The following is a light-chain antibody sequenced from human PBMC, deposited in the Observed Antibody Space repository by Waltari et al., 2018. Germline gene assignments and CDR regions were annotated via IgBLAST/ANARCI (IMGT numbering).Light chain of an antibody. V-gene: IGLV2-14*01. CDR2: EVS. Sequence: QSALTQPASVSGSPGQSITISCSGNDRDVGAYDFVSWYQQHPGKAPHLIIYEVSNRPSGISNRFSASKSGNTASLTISGLQAEDEADYYCSSYTTSSAPGVFGTGTRVTVL. CDR3: SSYTTSSAPGV. J-gene: IGLJ1*01. CDR1: DRDVGAYDF.